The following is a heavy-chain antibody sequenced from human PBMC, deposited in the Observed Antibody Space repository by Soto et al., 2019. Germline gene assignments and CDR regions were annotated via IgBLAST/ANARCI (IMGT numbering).Heavy chain of an antibody. CDR1: GYGFTTYG. J-gene: IGHJ1*01. V-gene: IGHV1-18*01. CDR3: AILRYGAY. D-gene: IGHD3-10*01. Sequence: QVHLVQSGAEVKKPGASVKVSCKGSGYGFTTYGITWVRQAPGQGLEWMAWISAHNGNTNYAQKLQGRVTVTRATSTSTAYMELRSLRSDATAVYYFAILRYGAYWGQGALVTVSS. CDR2: ISAHNGNT.